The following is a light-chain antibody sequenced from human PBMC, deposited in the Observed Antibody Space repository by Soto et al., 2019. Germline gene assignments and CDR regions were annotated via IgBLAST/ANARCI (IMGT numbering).Light chain of an antibody. CDR2: GAS. Sequence: ELVMTQSPATLSVSPGESATLSCRASQSVSSNLAWFQQKPGQAPRLLIYGASTRATGVPARFSGSGSGTEFTLPISGLQSEDFAFYYCQQYNDWPMYTFGQGTKLEIK. CDR3: QQYNDWPMYT. CDR1: QSVSSN. J-gene: IGKJ2*01. V-gene: IGKV3-15*01.